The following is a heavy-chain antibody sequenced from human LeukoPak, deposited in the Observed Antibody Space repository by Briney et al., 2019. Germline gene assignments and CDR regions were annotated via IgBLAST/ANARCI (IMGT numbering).Heavy chain of an antibody. J-gene: IGHJ4*02. Sequence: GGSLRLSCAASGFTFSSCGMHWVRQAPGKGLEWVAVISYDGSNKYYADSVKGRFTISRDNSKNTLYLQMNSLRAEDTAVYYCAKEKDGYSYGQPFDYWGQGTLVTVSS. D-gene: IGHD5-18*01. V-gene: IGHV3-30*18. CDR3: AKEKDGYSYGQPFDY. CDR1: GFTFSSCG. CDR2: ISYDGSNK.